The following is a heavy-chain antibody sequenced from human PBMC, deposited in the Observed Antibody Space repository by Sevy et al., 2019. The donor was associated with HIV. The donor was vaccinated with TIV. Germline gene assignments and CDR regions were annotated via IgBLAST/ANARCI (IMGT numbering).Heavy chain of an antibody. Sequence: GGSLRLSCAASGFTFSSYAMHWVRQAPGKGLEWVAVISYDGSNKYYADSVKGRFTISRGNSKNTLYLQMNSLRAEDTAVYYCARESGNYYDSSGPYFDYWGQGTLVTVSS. CDR2: ISYDGSNK. V-gene: IGHV3-30*04. D-gene: IGHD3-22*01. J-gene: IGHJ4*02. CDR3: ARESGNYYDSSGPYFDY. CDR1: GFTFSSYA.